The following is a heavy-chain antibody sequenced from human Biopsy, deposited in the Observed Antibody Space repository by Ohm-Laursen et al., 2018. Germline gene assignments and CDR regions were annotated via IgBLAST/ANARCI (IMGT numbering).Heavy chain of an antibody. Sequence: SDTLSLTCTVSGDSISSYYWSWIRQPPGKGLEWIGHIYYSVMTNYNPSLQSRVSISVDTSRNQVSLTLSSVTAADTAVYYCARDSGILNYGNFKYYHYYGMDVWGQGTKVTVSS. J-gene: IGHJ6*02. CDR3: ARDSGILNYGNFKYYHYYGMDV. V-gene: IGHV4-59*01. CDR2: IYYSVMT. D-gene: IGHD4-11*01. CDR1: GDSISSYY.